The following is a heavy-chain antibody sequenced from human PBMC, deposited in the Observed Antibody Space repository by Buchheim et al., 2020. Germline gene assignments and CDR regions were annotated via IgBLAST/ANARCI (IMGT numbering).Heavy chain of an antibody. CDR3: ARRIGYSSSWYKEDWFDP. CDR1: GGSFSGYY. J-gene: IGHJ5*02. Sequence: QVQLQQWGAGLLKPSETLSLTCAVYGGSFSGYYWSWIRQPPGKGLEWIGEINHSGSTNYNPSLKSRVTISVDTSKNQFSLKLSSVTAADTAVYYCARRIGYSSSWYKEDWFDPWGQGTL. V-gene: IGHV4-34*01. D-gene: IGHD6-13*01. CDR2: INHSGST.